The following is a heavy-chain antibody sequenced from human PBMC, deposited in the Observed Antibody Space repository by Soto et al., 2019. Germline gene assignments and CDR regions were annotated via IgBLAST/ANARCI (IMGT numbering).Heavy chain of an antibody. CDR1: GFTFSHYG. Sequence: QVQLVESGGGVVQPGRSLRLSCAASGFTFSHYGIHWVRQAPGKGLEWLAVISYDGSNKHYADSVKGRFTVSRDNSKNTLYLQMNSLISEETAVYFCARYSGKYQGPIDYWGQGTLVTVSS. J-gene: IGHJ4*02. D-gene: IGHD1-26*01. CDR2: ISYDGSNK. CDR3: ARYSGKYQGPIDY. V-gene: IGHV3-30*03.